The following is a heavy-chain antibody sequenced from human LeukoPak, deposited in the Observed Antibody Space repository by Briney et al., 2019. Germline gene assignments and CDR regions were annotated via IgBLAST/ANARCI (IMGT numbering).Heavy chain of an antibody. CDR1: GFTFSSYW. D-gene: IGHD2-2*01. CDR3: TRGGIDRYCSSTSCHEAFDI. CDR2: IRSKAYGGTT. J-gene: IGHJ3*02. Sequence: PGGSLRLSCAASGFTFSSYWMSWFRQAPGKGLEWVGFIRSKAYGGTTEYAASVKGRFTISRDDSKSIAYLQMNSLKTEDTAVYYCTRGGIDRYCSSTSCHEAFDIWGQGTMVTVSS. V-gene: IGHV3-49*03.